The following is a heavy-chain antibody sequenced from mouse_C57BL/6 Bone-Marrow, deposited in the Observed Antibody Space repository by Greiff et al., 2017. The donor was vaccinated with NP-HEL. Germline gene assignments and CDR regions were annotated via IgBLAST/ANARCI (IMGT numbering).Heavy chain of an antibody. V-gene: IGHV1-82*01. Sequence: VQLQQSGPELVKPGASVKISCKASGYAFSSSWMNWVKQRPGKGLEWIGRIYPGDGDTNYNGKFKGKATLTADKSSSTAYMQLSSLTSEDYAVFFCARDYGSTCFAYWGQGTLVTVSA. J-gene: IGHJ3*01. CDR1: GYAFSSSW. CDR3: ARDYGSTCFAY. D-gene: IGHD1-1*01. CDR2: IYPGDGDT.